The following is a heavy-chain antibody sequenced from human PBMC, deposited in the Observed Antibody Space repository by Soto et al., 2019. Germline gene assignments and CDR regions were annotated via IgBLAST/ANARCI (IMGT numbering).Heavy chain of an antibody. Sequence: ASVKVSCKASGYTFTSYAMHWVRQAPGQRLKRMGRINAGNGNTKYSQKFQGRVTITRDTSASTAYMELSSLRSEDTAVYYCASPRYFDWLLFGDDYYYYGMDVWGQGTTVTVSS. J-gene: IGHJ6*02. CDR2: INAGNGNT. V-gene: IGHV1-3*01. CDR3: ASPRYFDWLLFGDDYYYYGMDV. D-gene: IGHD3-9*01. CDR1: GYTFTSYA.